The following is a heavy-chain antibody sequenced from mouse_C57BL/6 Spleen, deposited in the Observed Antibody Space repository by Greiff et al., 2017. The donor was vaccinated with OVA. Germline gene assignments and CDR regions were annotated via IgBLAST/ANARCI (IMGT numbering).Heavy chain of an antibody. CDR3: ARGGADGYHHYYAMDY. J-gene: IGHJ4*01. CDR1: GYTFTGYW. V-gene: IGHV1-9*01. D-gene: IGHD2-3*01. Sequence: QVQLQQSGAELMKPGASVKLSCKATGYTFTGYWIEWVKQRPGHGLEWIGEILPGSGSTNYNEKFKGKATFTADTSSNTAYMQLSSLTTEDSAIYYCARGGADGYHHYYAMDYWGQGTSVTVSS. CDR2: ILPGSGST.